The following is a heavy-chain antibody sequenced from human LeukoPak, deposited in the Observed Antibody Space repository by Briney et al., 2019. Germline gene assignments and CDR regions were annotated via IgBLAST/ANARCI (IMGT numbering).Heavy chain of an antibody. V-gene: IGHV4-30-4*07. CDR1: GDSISSGGYP. CDR2: ISYSGST. J-gene: IGHJ5*02. CDR3: ARLTARSWFDP. D-gene: IGHD1-14*01. Sequence: PSQTLSLTCAVSGDSISSGGYPWSWIRQPPGKGLECIGYISYSGSTNSNPSLKSRVTISIDTSMNQFSLKLSSVTATDTAVYYCARLTARSWFDPWGQGTLVTVSS.